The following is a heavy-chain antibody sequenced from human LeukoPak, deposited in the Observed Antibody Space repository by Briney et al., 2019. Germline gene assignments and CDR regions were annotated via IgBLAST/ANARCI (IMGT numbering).Heavy chain of an antibody. CDR1: GYTFTNYG. Sequence: ASVKVSCKASGYTFTNYGISWVRQAPGQGLEWMGWISAYNGNTNYAQKLQGRVTMTTDTSTSTAYMELSSLRSEDTAVYYCATAGGSYYFFDYWGQGTLVTVSS. V-gene: IGHV1-18*01. CDR3: ATAGGSYYFFDY. CDR2: ISAYNGNT. D-gene: IGHD1-26*01. J-gene: IGHJ4*02.